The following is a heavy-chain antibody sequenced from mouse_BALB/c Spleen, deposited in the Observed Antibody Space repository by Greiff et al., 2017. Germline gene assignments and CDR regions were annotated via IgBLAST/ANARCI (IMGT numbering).Heavy chain of an antibody. D-gene: IGHD1-2*01. J-gene: IGHJ4*01. V-gene: IGHV2-2*02. CDR1: GFSLTSYG. CDR3: ARNRITTAYYAMDY. Sequence: VKLMESGPGLVQPSQSLSITCTVSGFSLTSYGVHWVRQSPGKGLEWLGVIWSGGSTDYNAAFISRLVISTDNSTSQVFFKMNRLQANDTAIYYCARNRITTAYYAMDYWGQGTSVTVSS. CDR2: IWSGGST.